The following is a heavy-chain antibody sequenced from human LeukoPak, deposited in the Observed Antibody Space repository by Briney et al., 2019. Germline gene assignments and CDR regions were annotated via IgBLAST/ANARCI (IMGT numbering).Heavy chain of an antibody. CDR3: ARPSRGVASYYYDMDV. CDR1: GYTFTGYF. Sequence: ASVKVSCEASGYTFTGYFLQWVRQAPGQGLEWMGRINPTSGDTNYAQKFQGRVTMTRDSSINTAYTELSRLRYDDTAVYYCARPSRGVASYYYDMDVWGQGTTVTVSS. CDR2: INPTSGDT. D-gene: IGHD2-15*01. J-gene: IGHJ6*02. V-gene: IGHV1-2*06.